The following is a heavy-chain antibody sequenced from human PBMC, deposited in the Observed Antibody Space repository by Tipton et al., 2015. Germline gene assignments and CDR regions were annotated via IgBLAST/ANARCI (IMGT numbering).Heavy chain of an antibody. CDR1: GFTFSSDW. Sequence: SLRLSCAASGFTFSSDWMHWVRQAPGKGLEWVSGISGSGGSTYYADSVKGRFTISRDNSKNTLYLQMNSLRAEDTAVYYCARASGGYYYYDMHVWGQGTTVTVSS. D-gene: IGHD5-12*01. V-gene: IGHV3-23*01. CDR3: ARASGGYYYYDMHV. J-gene: IGHJ6*02. CDR2: ISGSGGST.